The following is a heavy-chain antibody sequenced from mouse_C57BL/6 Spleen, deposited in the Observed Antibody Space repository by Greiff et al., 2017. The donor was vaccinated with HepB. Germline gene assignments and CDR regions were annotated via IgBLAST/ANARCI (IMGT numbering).Heavy chain of an antibody. V-gene: IGHV1-26*01. CDR2: INPNNGGT. CDR3: ASAYYYGSSSFAY. J-gene: IGHJ3*01. D-gene: IGHD1-1*01. CDR1: GYTFTDYY. Sequence: VQLQQSGPELVKPGASVKISCKASGYTFTDYYMNWVKQSHGKSLEWIGDINPNNGGTSYNQKFKGKATLTVDKSSSTAYMELRSLTSEDSAVYYCASAYYYGSSSFAYWGQGTLVTVSA.